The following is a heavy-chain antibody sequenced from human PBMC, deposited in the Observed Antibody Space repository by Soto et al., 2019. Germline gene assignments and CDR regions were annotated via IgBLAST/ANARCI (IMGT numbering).Heavy chain of an antibody. V-gene: IGHV4-34*01. D-gene: IGHD5-12*01. CDR2: INHSGSP. J-gene: IGHJ6*03. CDR1: CGSFRGFY. Sequence: SGTLSLTRAVYCGSFRGFYWRWGRHPPGKGLEGIGEINHSGSPNYNPSLNSRVTISVDTSKNQFSLNLNSVTAADTAVYYCARGREVASIEKRIGRRGSYYYMDVWGKGTTVTVSS. CDR3: ARGREVASIEKRIGRRGSYYYMDV.